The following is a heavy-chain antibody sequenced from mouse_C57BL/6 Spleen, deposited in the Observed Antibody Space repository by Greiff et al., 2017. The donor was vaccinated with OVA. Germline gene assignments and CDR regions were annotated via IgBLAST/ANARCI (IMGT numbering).Heavy chain of an antibody. V-gene: IGHV5-4*03. CDR2: ISDGGSYT. CDR1: GFTFSSYA. CDR3: ARGGDYDYDEGYYAMDY. J-gene: IGHJ4*01. D-gene: IGHD2-4*01. Sequence: DVKLVESGGGLVKPGGSLKLSCAASGFTFSSYAMSWVRQTPEKRLEWVATISDGGSYTYYPDNVKGRFTISRDNAKNNLYLQMSHLKSEDTAMYYCARGGDYDYDEGYYAMDYWGQGTSVTVSS.